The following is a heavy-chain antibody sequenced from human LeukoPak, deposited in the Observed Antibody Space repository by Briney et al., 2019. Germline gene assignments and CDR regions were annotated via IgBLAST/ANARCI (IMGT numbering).Heavy chain of an antibody. D-gene: IGHD4-17*01. V-gene: IGHV3-23*01. CDR1: GFTFSSYA. CDR2: ISDSGDTT. Sequence: PGGSLRLTCAASGFTFSSYAMSWVRQAPGKGLEWVSVISDSGDTTYYADSVRGRFPISRDNSKTTLHLQVNSLPAEDTAVYYCARDPTTMTRGYFDYWGQGTLVTVSS. J-gene: IGHJ4*02. CDR3: ARDPTTMTRGYFDY.